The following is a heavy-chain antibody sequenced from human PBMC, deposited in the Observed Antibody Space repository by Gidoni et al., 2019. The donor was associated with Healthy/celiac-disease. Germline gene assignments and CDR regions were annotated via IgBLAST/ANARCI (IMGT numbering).Heavy chain of an antibody. V-gene: IGHV3-66*02. Sequence: EVQLVESGGGLVQPGGSLRLSCAASGFTVSSNYMSWVRQAPGKGLEWVSVIYSGGSTYYADSVKGRFTISRDNSKNTLYLQMNSLRAEDTAVYYCARGSYDSSGYYSWYFDLWGRGTLVTVSS. J-gene: IGHJ2*01. D-gene: IGHD3-22*01. CDR1: GFTVSSNY. CDR3: ARGSYDSSGYYSWYFDL. CDR2: IYSGGST.